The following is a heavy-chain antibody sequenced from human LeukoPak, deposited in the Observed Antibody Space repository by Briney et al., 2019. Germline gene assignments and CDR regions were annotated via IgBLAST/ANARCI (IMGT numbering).Heavy chain of an antibody. CDR3: ARGRYCTNGVCLNWFDP. V-gene: IGHV3-74*01. D-gene: IGHD2-8*01. CDR1: GFTFSSYW. CDR2: INSDGSST. Sequence: GGSLRLSCAASGFTFSSYWMHWVRQAPGKGLVWVSRINSDGSSTSYADSVKGRFTISRDNAKNTLYLQMNSLRAEDTAVYYCARGRYCTNGVCLNWFDPWGQGTLVTVSS. J-gene: IGHJ5*02.